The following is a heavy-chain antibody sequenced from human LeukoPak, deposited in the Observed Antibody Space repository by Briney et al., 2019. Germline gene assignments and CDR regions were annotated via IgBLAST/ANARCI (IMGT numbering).Heavy chain of an antibody. CDR3: ARSHYYDSSGYYYAVDY. CDR2: IIPIFGTA. D-gene: IGHD3-22*01. J-gene: IGHJ4*02. V-gene: IGHV1-69*05. Sequence: ASVKVSCKASGGTFSSYAISWVRQAPGQGLEWMGGIIPIFGTANYAQKFQGRVTITTDESTSTAYMELSSLRSEDTAAYYCARSHYYDSSGYYYAVDYWGQGTLVTVSS. CDR1: GGTFSSYA.